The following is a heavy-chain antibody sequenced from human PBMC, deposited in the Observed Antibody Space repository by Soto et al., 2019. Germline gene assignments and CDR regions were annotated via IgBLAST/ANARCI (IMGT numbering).Heavy chain of an antibody. J-gene: IGHJ4*02. CDR1: GGSLSTYN. CDR2: FYYSGST. CDR3: ARDYGSGSYGLDY. D-gene: IGHD3-10*01. Sequence: PSETLSLTCTVSGGSLSTYNWGWIRQPPGKGPEWIGYFYYSGSTNYNPSLKSRVTISVDTSKNQFFLKLSSVTAADTAVYYCARDYGSGSYGLDYWGQGTLVTVSS. V-gene: IGHV4-59*01.